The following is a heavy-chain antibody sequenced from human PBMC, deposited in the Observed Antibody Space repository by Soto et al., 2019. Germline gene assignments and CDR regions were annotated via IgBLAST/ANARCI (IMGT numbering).Heavy chain of an antibody. CDR1: GFTVSSNY. J-gene: IGHJ4*02. CDR3: ARGKDYGSGSYSGY. D-gene: IGHD3-10*01. CDR2: IYSGGST. V-gene: IGHV3-53*01. Sequence: PGGSLRLSCAAPGFTVSSNYMSWVRQAPGKGLEWVSVIYSGGSTDYADSVKGRFTISRDNFKNTLYLQMNSLRAEDTAVYYCARGKDYGSGSYSGYWGQGTLVTVSS.